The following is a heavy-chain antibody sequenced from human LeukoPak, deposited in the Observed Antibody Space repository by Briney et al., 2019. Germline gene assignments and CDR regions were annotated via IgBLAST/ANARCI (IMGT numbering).Heavy chain of an antibody. V-gene: IGHV3-21*01. CDR2: ISSSSSYI. Sequence: GGSLRLSCAASGFTFSSYSMNWVRQAPGKGLEWVSSISSSSSYIYYADSVKGRFTISRDNAKNSLYLQMNSLRAEDTAVYYCAILGYCSSTSCPSTGDAFDIWGQGTMVTVSS. J-gene: IGHJ3*02. CDR3: AILGYCSSTSCPSTGDAFDI. CDR1: GFTFSSYS. D-gene: IGHD2-2*01.